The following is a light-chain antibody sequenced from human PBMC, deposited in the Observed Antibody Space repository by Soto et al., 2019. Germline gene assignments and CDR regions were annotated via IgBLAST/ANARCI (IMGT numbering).Light chain of an antibody. CDR2: EVS. V-gene: IGLV2-8*01. J-gene: IGLJ2*01. CDR3: SSYAGSIKLL. Sequence: QSVLTQPPSASGSPGQSVTISCTGTSSDVGGYNYVSWYQQHPGKAPKLLIYEVSKRPSGVPDRFSGSKSGNTASLTVSGLQAEDEADYYCSSYAGSIKLLFGGGTKVTVL. CDR1: SSDVGGYNY.